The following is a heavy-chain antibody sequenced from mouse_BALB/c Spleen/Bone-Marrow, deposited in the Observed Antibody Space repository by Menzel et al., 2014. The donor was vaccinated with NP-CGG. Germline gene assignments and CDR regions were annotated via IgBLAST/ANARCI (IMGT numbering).Heavy chain of an antibody. J-gene: IGHJ2*01. CDR3: ARSGSSSGYFDY. Sequence: EVMLVESGGGLVQPGGSRKLSCAASGFTFSSFAMHWVRQAPEKGLEWVAYISSGSSTIYYEDTVMGRFTISRDNPKNTLFLQMTSLRSEDTAMYYCARSGSSSGYFDYWGQGTTLTVSS. CDR1: GFTFSSFA. V-gene: IGHV5-17*02. D-gene: IGHD1-1*01. CDR2: ISSGSSTI.